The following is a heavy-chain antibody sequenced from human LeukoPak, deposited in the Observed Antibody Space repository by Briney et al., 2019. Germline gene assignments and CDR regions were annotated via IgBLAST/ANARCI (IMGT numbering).Heavy chain of an antibody. J-gene: IGHJ4*02. V-gene: IGHV4-59*01. CDR2: ISYSGST. D-gene: IGHD3-16*01. CDR3: ARGRQGGNF. Sequence: SETLSLTCVVSGGSINNYYWSWFRQPPGEGLEWIGSISYSGSTNYNPSLKSRLTISVDTSKNQFSLKLSSVTAADTAVYYCARGRQGGNFWGQGTLVTVSS. CDR1: GGSINNYY.